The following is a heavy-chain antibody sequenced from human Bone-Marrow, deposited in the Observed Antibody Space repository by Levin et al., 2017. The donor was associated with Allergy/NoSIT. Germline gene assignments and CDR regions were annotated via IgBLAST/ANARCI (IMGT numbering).Heavy chain of an antibody. Sequence: KISCKASGGTFSSYAISWVRQAPGQGLEWMGRIIPILGIANYAQKFQGRVTITADKSTSTAYMELSSLRSEDTAVYYCAREGEVVVVPAALYYFDYWGQGTLVTVSS. CDR1: GGTFSSYA. CDR3: AREGEVVVVPAALYYFDY. J-gene: IGHJ4*02. V-gene: IGHV1-69*04. CDR2: IIPILGIA. D-gene: IGHD2-2*01.